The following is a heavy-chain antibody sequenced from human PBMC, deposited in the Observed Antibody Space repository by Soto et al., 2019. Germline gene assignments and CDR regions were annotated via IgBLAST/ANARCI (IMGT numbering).Heavy chain of an antibody. Sequence: GGSLRLSCAASGFTFSGSAMHWVRQASGKGLEWVGRIRSKANSYATAYAASVKGRFTISRDDSKNTAYLQMNSLKTEDTAVYYCTRHHGITGTTIDYWGQGTLVTSPQ. CDR3: TRHHGITGTTIDY. J-gene: IGHJ4*02. CDR2: IRSKANSYAT. D-gene: IGHD1-20*01. CDR1: GFTFSGSA. V-gene: IGHV3-73*01.